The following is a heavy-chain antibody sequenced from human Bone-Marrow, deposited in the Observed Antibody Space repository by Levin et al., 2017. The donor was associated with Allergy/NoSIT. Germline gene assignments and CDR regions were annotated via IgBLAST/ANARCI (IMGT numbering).Heavy chain of an antibody. CDR3: ASHSYCSSTSCNGNWFDP. D-gene: IGHD2-2*01. J-gene: IGHJ5*02. CDR2: INHSGST. CDR1: GGSFSSYY. V-gene: IGHV4-34*01. Sequence: SETLSLTCAVYGGSFSSYYWSWIRQPPGKGLEWIGEINHSGSTNYNPSLKSRVTISVETSKSQFSLRLSSVTDADTAVYYCASHSYCSSTSCNGNWFDPWGQGTLVTVSS.